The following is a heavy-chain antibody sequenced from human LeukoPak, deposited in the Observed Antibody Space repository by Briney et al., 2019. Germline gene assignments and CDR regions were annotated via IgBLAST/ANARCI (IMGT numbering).Heavy chain of an antibody. J-gene: IGHJ3*02. Sequence: PGGSLRLSCAASGFTFSTYWMHWVRQAPGKGLVWVSRINSDGSSTNCADSVKGRFTISRDNAKNTLYPQMNSLRPADTAVYYSARGGAYYYDSTHAFDIWGQGTMVTVSS. V-gene: IGHV3-74*01. CDR1: GFTFSTYW. CDR2: INSDGSST. CDR3: ARGGAYYYDSTHAFDI. D-gene: IGHD3-22*01.